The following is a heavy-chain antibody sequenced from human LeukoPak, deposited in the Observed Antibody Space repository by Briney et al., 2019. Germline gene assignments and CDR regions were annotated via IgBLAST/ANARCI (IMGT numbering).Heavy chain of an antibody. CDR3: ARGGSGSYYNFGY. J-gene: IGHJ4*02. Sequence: KPGGSLRLSCAASGFTFSSYSMNWVRQAPGKGLEWVSSISSSSSYIYYADSVKGRFTISRDDAKNSLYLQMNSLRAEDTAVYYCARGGSGSYYNFGYWGQGTLVTVSS. CDR1: GFTFSSYS. D-gene: IGHD3-10*01. CDR2: ISSSSSYI. V-gene: IGHV3-21*01.